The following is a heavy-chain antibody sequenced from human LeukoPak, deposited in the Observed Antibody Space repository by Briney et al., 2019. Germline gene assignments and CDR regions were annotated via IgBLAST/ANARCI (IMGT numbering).Heavy chain of an antibody. V-gene: IGHV4-4*09. Sequence: SETLSLTCSVSGGSISSDYWNWIRQPPGKGLEWLGYIYTSGNTDYNPSLKSRVTISVDTSKKQFSLKLRSVTAADTAVYYCARAPSPMYSSSAPLDYWGQGTLVIVS. D-gene: IGHD6-6*01. CDR3: ARAPSPMYSSSAPLDY. CDR1: GGSISSDY. CDR2: IYTSGNT. J-gene: IGHJ4*02.